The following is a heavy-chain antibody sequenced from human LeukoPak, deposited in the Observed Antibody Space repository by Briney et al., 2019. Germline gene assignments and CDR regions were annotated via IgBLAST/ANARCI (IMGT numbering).Heavy chain of an antibody. J-gene: IGHJ3*02. CDR3: ARVLGPYIGVGAKRAFDI. D-gene: IGHD1-26*01. CDR1: GFTFSSYA. V-gene: IGHV3-23*01. Sequence: GGSLRLSCAASGFTFSSYAMSWVRQAPGKGLEWVSVISGSGTDTYYADSVKGRFTVSSDNPKNTLYLQMNSLRVEDTAVYYCARVLGPYIGVGAKRAFDIWGQGTMVTVSS. CDR2: ISGSGTDT.